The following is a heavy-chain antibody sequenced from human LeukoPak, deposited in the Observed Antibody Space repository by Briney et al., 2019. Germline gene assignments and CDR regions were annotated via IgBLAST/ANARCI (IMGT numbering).Heavy chain of an antibody. D-gene: IGHD1-26*01. V-gene: IGHV3-30*02. CDR2: IRYDGSNK. CDR1: GFTFSSYG. J-gene: IGHJ4*02. Sequence: GGSLRLSCAASGFTFSSYGMHWVRQAPGKRLEWVAFIRYDGSNKYYADSVKGRFTISRDNSKNTLYLQMNSLRAEDTAVYYCAKDPVGATVFDYWGQGTLASVAS. CDR3: AKDPVGATVFDY.